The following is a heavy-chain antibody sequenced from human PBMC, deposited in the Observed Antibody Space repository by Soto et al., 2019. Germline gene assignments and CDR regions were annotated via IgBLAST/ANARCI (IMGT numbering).Heavy chain of an antibody. CDR3: VIDDPARGFGELDY. V-gene: IGHV3-15*01. Sequence: PGGSLRLSCAASGFAFSPAWMTWVRQAPGKGLEWVALIKSKTSGETRAYAAPVKGRFTISRDDSENTVFLQMDSLKTEDTAVYYCVIDDPARGFGELDYWGRGALVTVFS. D-gene: IGHD3-10*01. CDR2: IKSKTSGETR. J-gene: IGHJ4*02. CDR1: GFAFSPAW.